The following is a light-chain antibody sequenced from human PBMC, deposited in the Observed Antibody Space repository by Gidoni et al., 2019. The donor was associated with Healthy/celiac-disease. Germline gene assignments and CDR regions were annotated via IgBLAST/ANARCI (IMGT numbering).Light chain of an antibody. J-gene: IGLJ2*01. CDR1: DIGIKS. V-gene: IGLV3-21*03. CDR2: DDS. CDR3: QVWDSGSDHVV. Sequence: SYVLTQPPSVSVAPGKTARITCGGNDIGIKSGHWYQQKPGQAPVLVVYDDSDRPSGIPERLSGSNSGNSATLTISRVAAGDEADYYCQVWDSGSDHVVFGGGTKLTVL.